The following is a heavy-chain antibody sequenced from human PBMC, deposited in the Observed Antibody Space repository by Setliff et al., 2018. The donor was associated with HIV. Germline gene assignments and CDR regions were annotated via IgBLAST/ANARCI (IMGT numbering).Heavy chain of an antibody. V-gene: IGHV7-4-1*02. Sequence: ASVKVSCKTSGYSLTSYSINWVRQAPGQGLEWMGCINSNTGNPTYAQGFTGRIVFSLDTSVSTAYLLNSSLKAEDTAVYYCARNYYDVWSLSVVGWFDPWGQGTLVTGSS. J-gene: IGHJ5*02. CDR3: ARNYYDVWSLSVVGWFDP. D-gene: IGHD3-3*01. CDR1: GYSLTSYS. CDR2: INSNTGNP.